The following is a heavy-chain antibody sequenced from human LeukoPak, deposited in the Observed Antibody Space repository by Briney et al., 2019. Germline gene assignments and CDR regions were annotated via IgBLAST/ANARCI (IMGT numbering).Heavy chain of an antibody. J-gene: IGHJ4*02. V-gene: IGHV1-18*01. CDR1: GYTFTSYG. CDR2: ISAYNGNT. D-gene: IGHD3-10*01. Sequence: ASVKVSCKASGYTFTSYGISWVRQAPGQGLEWMGWISAYNGNTNYAQKLQGRVTMTTDTSTSTAYMELRSLRSDDSAVYFCAREGVNDASGSYYYFDYWGQGTLVTVSS. CDR3: AREGVNDASGSYYYFDY.